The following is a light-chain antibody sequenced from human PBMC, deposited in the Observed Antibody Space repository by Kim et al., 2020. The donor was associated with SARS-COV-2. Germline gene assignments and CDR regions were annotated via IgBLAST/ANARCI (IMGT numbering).Light chain of an antibody. CDR1: NIGSKS. CDR2: DDS. CDR3: QVWDSSSDHPVV. V-gene: IGLV3-21*03. J-gene: IGLJ2*01. Sequence: PGKTARFTCGGNNIGSKSVHWYQQKPGQAPVLVVYDDSDRPSGIPERFSGSNSGNTATLTISRVEAGDEADYYCQVWDSSSDHPVVFGGGTQLTVL.